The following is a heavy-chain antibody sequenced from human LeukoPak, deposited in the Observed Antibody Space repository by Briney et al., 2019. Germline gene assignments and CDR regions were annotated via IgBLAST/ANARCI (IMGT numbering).Heavy chain of an antibody. CDR3: ASHNTYYYGSGSGGY. V-gene: IGHV3-23*01. CDR1: GFTFSSYA. Sequence: GGSLRLSCAASGFTFSSYAMSWVRQAPGKGLEWVSAISGSGGSTYYADSVKGRFTISSDNSKNTLYLQMNSLRAEDTAVYYCASHNTYYYGSGSGGYWGQGTLVTVSS. CDR2: ISGSGGST. J-gene: IGHJ4*02. D-gene: IGHD3-10*01.